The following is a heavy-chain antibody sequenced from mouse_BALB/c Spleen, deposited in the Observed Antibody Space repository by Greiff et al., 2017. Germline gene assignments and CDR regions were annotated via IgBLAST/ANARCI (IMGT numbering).Heavy chain of an antibody. CDR3: AKGGTGTDWFAY. D-gene: IGHD4-1*01. V-gene: IGHV5-9-4*01. Sequence: EVQVVESGGGLVKPGGSLKLSCAASGFTFSSYAMSWVRQSPEKRLEWVAEISSGGSYTYYPDTVTGRFTISRDNAKNTLYLEMSSLRSEDTAMYYCAKGGTGTDWFAYWGQGTLVTVSA. CDR2: ISSGGSYT. CDR1: GFTFSSYA. J-gene: IGHJ3*01.